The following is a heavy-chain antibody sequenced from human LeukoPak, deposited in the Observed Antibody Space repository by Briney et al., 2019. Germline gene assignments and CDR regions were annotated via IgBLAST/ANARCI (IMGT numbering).Heavy chain of an antibody. CDR2: KYYSGSA. Sequence: PSETLSLTCNVSGVSVSDGRYYWTWIRQHPGKGLEWIGYKYYSGSAKYNPSLKSRLTISIDTSKNQFSLQLGSVTAADTATYYCVTPYCSGISCLDVFNMWGQGTRVTVSS. V-gene: IGHV4-31*03. J-gene: IGHJ3*02. CDR3: VTPYCSGISCLDVFNM. CDR1: GVSVSDGRYY. D-gene: IGHD2-2*01.